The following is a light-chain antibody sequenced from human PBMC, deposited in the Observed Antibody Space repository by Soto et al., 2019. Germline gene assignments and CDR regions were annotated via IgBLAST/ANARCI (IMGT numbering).Light chain of an antibody. V-gene: IGLV2-11*01. J-gene: IGLJ2*01. CDR1: SSDVGGYNY. Sequence: QSVLTQPRSVSGSPGQSVTISCTGTSSDVGGYNYVSWYQQHPGKAPKIMIYDVSGRPSGVPDRFSGSKSGNTASLTISGLQAEDEADYYCRSYAGSVVVFGGGTKVTVL. CDR3: RSYAGSVVV. CDR2: DVS.